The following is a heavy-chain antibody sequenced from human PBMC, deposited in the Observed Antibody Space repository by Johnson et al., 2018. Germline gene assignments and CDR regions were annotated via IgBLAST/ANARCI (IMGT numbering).Heavy chain of an antibody. CDR3: ARMRNHHYYYDMDV. CDR2: IKQDGSEQ. Sequence: VQLVESGGGLVQPGGSLRLSCAASGFTFSSYWMSWVRQAPGKGLEWVANIKQDGSEQYYVDSVKGRFTISRDNAKNSLYLQMNSLRAEDTAVYYCARMRNHHYYYDMDVWGKGTTVTVSS. CDR1: GFTFSSYW. D-gene: IGHD2/OR15-2a*01. V-gene: IGHV3-7*01. J-gene: IGHJ6*03.